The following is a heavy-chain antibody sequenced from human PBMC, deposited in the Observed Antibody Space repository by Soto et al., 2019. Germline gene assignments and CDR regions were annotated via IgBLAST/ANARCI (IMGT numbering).Heavy chain of an antibody. CDR2: IDNDGTDS. J-gene: IGHJ6*04. V-gene: IGHV3-74*01. Sequence: EVQLVEAGGGLVQPGGSLRLSCAASGFTLSGRSMHWVRQAPGKGLVWVSGIDNDGTDSTYADSVKGRFTSSRDNAKNMLYLQMNSLRAEDTAVYYCARGWFGPDVWGKGTTVTVSS. CDR3: ARGWFGPDV. CDR1: GFTLSGRS. D-gene: IGHD3-10*01.